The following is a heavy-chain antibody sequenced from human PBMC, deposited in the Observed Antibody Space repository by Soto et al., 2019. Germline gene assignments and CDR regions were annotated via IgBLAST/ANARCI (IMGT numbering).Heavy chain of an antibody. D-gene: IGHD6-19*01. Sequence: PGGSLRLSCAASGLSVSSNDMSWVRQAPGKGLECVSIIYSADNTFYVDSVKGRFIISRDNSKNTVYLQMNSLRADDTAVYYCARDRSSGYYGTFDYWGQGTPVTVS. CDR2: IYSADNT. CDR3: ARDRSSGYYGTFDY. V-gene: IGHV3-66*01. J-gene: IGHJ4*02. CDR1: GLSVSSND.